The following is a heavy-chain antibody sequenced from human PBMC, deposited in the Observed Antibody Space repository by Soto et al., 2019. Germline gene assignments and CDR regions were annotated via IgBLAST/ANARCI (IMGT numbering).Heavy chain of an antibody. D-gene: IGHD6-19*01. CDR3: ARNWEEWLRLGIAVAGTRAFDI. CDR1: GFTFSSYE. J-gene: IGHJ3*02. V-gene: IGHV3-48*03. CDR2: ISSSGSTI. Sequence: EVQLVESGGGLVQPGGSLRLSCAASGFTFSSYEMNWVRQAPGKGLEWVSYISSSGSTIYYADSVKGRFTISRDNAKNSLYLQMNSLRAEDTAVYYCARNWEEWLRLGIAVAGTRAFDIWGQGTMVTVSS.